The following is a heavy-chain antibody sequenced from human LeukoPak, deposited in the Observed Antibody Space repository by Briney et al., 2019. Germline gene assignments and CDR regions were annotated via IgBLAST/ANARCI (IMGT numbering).Heavy chain of an antibody. CDR2: ICPDGTVT. Sequence: QPGGSLRLSCAASGFTFSTYCMHWVRQAPGKGPMWVSRICPDGTVTNYADSVKARFIISRDNARNTVYLQMNSLRVEDTAVYYRVRDFRSADYWGQGTLVTVSS. J-gene: IGHJ4*02. CDR1: GFTFSTYC. V-gene: IGHV3-74*01. CDR3: VRDFRSADY.